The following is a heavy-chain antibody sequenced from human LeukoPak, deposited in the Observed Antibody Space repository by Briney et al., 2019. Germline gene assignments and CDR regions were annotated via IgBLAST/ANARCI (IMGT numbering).Heavy chain of an antibody. CDR1: GASISNYQ. V-gene: IGHV4-4*07. CDR2: IDSSGGT. J-gene: IGHJ4*02. CDR3: VRDGHSTAWGYYSDS. Sequence: SETLSLTCTVSGASISNYQWSWIRQTAGKRLEWIGHIDSSGGTYYNPSLKSGVTMSVDTSKNQVFVKLTSVTAADTAVYYCVRDGHSTAWGYYSDSWGQGILVTVSS. D-gene: IGHD7-27*01.